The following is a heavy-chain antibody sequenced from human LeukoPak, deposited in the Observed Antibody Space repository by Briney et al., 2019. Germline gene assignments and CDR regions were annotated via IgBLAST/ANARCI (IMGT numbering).Heavy chain of an antibody. CDR3: ARVSTGSSSYDY. Sequence: GGSLTLSCAASGFTFCRYWMLWLRQAPGKGLVWVSRINTDGSNTNYADSVKGRFTISRDNAKNTVYLQMNSLRAEDTAVYYCARVSTGSSSYDYWGQGTLVTVSS. CDR1: GFTFCRYW. CDR2: INTDGSNT. D-gene: IGHD6-13*01. J-gene: IGHJ4*02. V-gene: IGHV3-74*01.